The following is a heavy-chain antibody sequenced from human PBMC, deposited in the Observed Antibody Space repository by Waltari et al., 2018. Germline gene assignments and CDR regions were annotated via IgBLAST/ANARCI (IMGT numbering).Heavy chain of an antibody. V-gene: IGHV4-4*07. D-gene: IGHD2-15*01. CDR3: ARGGYCSGGSCRDNGMDV. Sequence: QVQLQESGPGLVKPSETLSLTCTVSGGSISSYYWSWIRQPAGKGLEWIGRIYTSGSTNYNPALKSRVTMSVDTSKNQFSLKLSSVTAADTAVYYCARGGYCSGGSCRDNGMDVWGQGTTVTVSS. CDR1: GGSISSYY. J-gene: IGHJ6*02. CDR2: IYTSGST.